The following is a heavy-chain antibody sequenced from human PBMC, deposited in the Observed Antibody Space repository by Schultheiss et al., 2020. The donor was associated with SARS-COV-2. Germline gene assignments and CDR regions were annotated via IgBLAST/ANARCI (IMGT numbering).Heavy chain of an antibody. CDR2: ISGSGGST. Sequence: GGSLRLSCAASGFTVSSNYMSWVRQAPGKGLEWVSVISGSGGSTYYADSVKGRFTISRDNSKNTLYLQMNSLRAEDTAVYYCAREERGYSYGAIDYWGQGTLVTVSS. CDR1: GFTVSSNY. V-gene: IGHV3-53*05. D-gene: IGHD5-18*01. J-gene: IGHJ4*02. CDR3: AREERGYSYGAIDY.